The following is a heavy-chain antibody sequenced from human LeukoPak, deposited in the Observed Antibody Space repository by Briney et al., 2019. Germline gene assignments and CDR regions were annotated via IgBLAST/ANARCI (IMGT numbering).Heavy chain of an antibody. CDR1: GGSINNNIHY. CDR3: ARDREQQLVRFYNAFDI. CDR2: IFYSGQT. D-gene: IGHD6-13*01. Sequence: PSETLSHTCTVSGGSINNNIHYWVWIRQPPGKGLEWVGTIFYSGQTYYNPSLKSRVTISVDTSKNQFSLKLRSVTAADTAVYYCARDREQQLVRFYNAFDIWGQGTMVTVSS. J-gene: IGHJ3*02. V-gene: IGHV4-39*07.